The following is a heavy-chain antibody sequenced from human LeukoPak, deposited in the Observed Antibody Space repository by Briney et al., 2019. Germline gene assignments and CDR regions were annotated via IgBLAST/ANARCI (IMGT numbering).Heavy chain of an antibody. V-gene: IGHV4-61*02. J-gene: IGHJ5*02. Sequence: SQTLSLTCTVSGGSISSGSYYWSWIRQPAGKGLEWIGRIYTSGSTNYNPSLKSRVTISVDRSKNQFSLKLSSVTAADTAVYYCARDLYYDILIGYYNAPWGQGTLVTVSS. CDR3: ARDLYYDILIGYYNAP. CDR2: IYTSGST. CDR1: GGSISSGSYY. D-gene: IGHD3-9*01.